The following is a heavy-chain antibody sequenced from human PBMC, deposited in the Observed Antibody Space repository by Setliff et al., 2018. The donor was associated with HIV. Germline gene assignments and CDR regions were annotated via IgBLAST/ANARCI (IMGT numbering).Heavy chain of an antibody. CDR3: VRPPDVMTKVTKANC. CDR1: GFTFSDFY. J-gene: IGHJ2*01. CDR2: ISSSGSTI. Sequence: PGGSLRLSCAASGFTFSDFYMTWIRQAPGKGLEWVSYISSSGSTIYNADSETGRFTISRDNAKNSLYLQMNSLRVEDTAVYYCVRPPDVMTKVTKANCWGRGTLVTVSS. V-gene: IGHV3-11*04. D-gene: IGHD4-17*01.